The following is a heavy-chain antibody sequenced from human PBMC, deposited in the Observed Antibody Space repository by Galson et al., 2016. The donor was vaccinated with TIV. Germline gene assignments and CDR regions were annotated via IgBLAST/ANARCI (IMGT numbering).Heavy chain of an antibody. V-gene: IGHV3-23*01. J-gene: IGHJ4*02. D-gene: IGHD5-24*01. CDR3: AKPDIATIDINYYFDY. Sequence: SLRLSCAASGFTFSTYARSWVRQAPGKGLEWVSSIGTGGKTYYADSVKGRFTISRDNSKDSLHLQMNSLRADDTAVYYCAKPDIATIDINYYFDYWGQGTLVTVSS. CDR2: IGTGGKT. CDR1: GFTFSTYA.